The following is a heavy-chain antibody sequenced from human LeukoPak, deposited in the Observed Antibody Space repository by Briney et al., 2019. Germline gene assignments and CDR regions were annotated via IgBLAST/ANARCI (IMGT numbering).Heavy chain of an antibody. CDR2: INPSGGST. V-gene: IGHV1-46*01. CDR3: ARGIAARPGGHYFDY. J-gene: IGHJ4*02. CDR1: GYTFTSYY. D-gene: IGHD6-6*01. Sequence: ASVKVSCKASGYTFTSYYMHWVRQAPGQGLEWMGIINPSGGSTSYAQKFQGRVTMTRDTSTSTVYMELSSLRSEDTAVYYCARGIAARPGGHYFDYWGQGTLVTVSS.